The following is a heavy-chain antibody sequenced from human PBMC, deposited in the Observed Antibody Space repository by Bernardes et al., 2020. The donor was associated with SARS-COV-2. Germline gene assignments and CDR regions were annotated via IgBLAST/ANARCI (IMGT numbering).Heavy chain of an antibody. CDR1: GFTFSTFA. J-gene: IGHJ4*02. V-gene: IGHV3-30-3*01. D-gene: IGHD1-26*01. CDR3: AREWEDYTSSLFDY. Sequence: VGPLLLSCVASGFTFSTFAMHWVRQAPGKGLEWVAIISFDGTTKYNTDSVKGRFTISRDNSKNTLFLQMNSLTPEDTAVYYCAREWEDYTSSLFDYWGQGSLVTVSS. CDR2: ISFDGTTK.